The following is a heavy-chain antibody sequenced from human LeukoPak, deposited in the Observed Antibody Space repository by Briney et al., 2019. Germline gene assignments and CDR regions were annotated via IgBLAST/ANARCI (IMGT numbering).Heavy chain of an antibody. CDR3: ARASKYSGYGYFDY. V-gene: IGHV4-39*07. CDR1: GGSISSGGYY. Sequence: SETLSLTCTVSGGSISSGGYYWGWIRQPPGKGLEWIGSIYHSGSIYYNPSLKSRVTISVDTSKNQFSLKLSSVTAADTAVYYCARASKYSGYGYFDYWGQGTLVTVSS. D-gene: IGHD5-12*01. CDR2: IYHSGSI. J-gene: IGHJ4*02.